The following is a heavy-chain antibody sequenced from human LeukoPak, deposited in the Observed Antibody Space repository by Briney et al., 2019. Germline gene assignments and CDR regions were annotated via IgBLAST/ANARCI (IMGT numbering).Heavy chain of an antibody. J-gene: IGHJ6*03. CDR1: GFAFSTYT. Sequence: VGSLRLSCAASGFAFSTYTMNWVRQAPGKGLEWFSAIGGSGGGTRYVDSVKGRFTISRDNSKNTLYLQMNGLRDDDTAVYYCAKGARLNYYYLDVWGKGTTVTVSS. V-gene: IGHV3-23*01. CDR2: IGGSGGGT. CDR3: AKGARLNYYYLDV.